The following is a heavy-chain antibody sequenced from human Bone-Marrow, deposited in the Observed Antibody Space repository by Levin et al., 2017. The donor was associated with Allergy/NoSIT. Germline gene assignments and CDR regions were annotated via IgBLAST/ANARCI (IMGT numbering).Heavy chain of an antibody. CDR1: GDSINNYY. J-gene: IGHJ4*01. Sequence: SETLSLTCTVSGDSINNYYWSWIRQPPGKGLEWLGYIYFGGSTNYNPSLKSRVTMSLDKSKSQFSLELTSVTAADTAIYYCARTTYYVRVDYWGQGTLVIVSS. CDR3: ARTTYYVRVDY. CDR2: IYFGGST. V-gene: IGHV4-59*13. D-gene: IGHD3-16*01.